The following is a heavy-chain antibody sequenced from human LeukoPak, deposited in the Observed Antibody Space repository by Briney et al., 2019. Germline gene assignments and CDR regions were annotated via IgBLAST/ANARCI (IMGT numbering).Heavy chain of an antibody. CDR1: GGSISPYY. CDR3: ARQCVRCYDYPFDY. CDR2: IYYSGST. Sequence: PSETLSLTCTVSGGSISPYYWSWIRQPPGKGLEWIGYIYYSGSTNYNPSLKSRVTISVDTSKNQFSLKLSSVTAADPAVYYVARQCVRCYDYPFDYWGQGTLVTVSS. V-gene: IGHV4-59*08. D-gene: IGHD5-12*01. J-gene: IGHJ4*02.